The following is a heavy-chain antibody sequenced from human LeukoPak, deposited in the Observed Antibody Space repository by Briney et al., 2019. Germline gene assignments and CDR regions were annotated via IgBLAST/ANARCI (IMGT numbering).Heavy chain of an antibody. CDR3: ARARSQQYYDILDAPGSWYAFDI. D-gene: IGHD3-9*01. J-gene: IGHJ3*02. CDR1: GFTFSSYW. CDR2: INSDGSST. Sequence: PGGSLRLSCAASGFTFSSYWMHWVRQAPGKGLVWVSRINSDGSSTSYADSVKGRFTISRDNAKNTLYLQMNSLRAEDTAVYYCARARSQQYYDILDAPGSWYAFDIWGQGTMVTVSS. V-gene: IGHV3-74*01.